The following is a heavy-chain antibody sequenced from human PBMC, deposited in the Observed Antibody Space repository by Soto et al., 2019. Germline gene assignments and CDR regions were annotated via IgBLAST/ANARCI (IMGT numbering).Heavy chain of an antibody. V-gene: IGHV3-30*18. Sequence: GGSLRLSCAASGFTFSTFGMHWVRQAPGKGLEWVAIISFDGSNKYYADSVKGRFTISRDNSKNTLYLQMNSLRPEDTAVYYCAKDPLPYSGSHFLDYWGQGTLVTVSS. D-gene: IGHD1-26*01. CDR1: GFTFSTFG. CDR3: AKDPLPYSGSHFLDY. CDR2: ISFDGSNK. J-gene: IGHJ4*02.